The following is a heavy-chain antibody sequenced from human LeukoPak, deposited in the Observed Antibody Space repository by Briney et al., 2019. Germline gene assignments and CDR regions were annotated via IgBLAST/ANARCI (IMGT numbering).Heavy chain of an antibody. CDR3: ARSLIVVVITQSFDY. J-gene: IGHJ4*02. CDR1: GGSFSGYY. Sequence: PSETLSLTCAVYGGSFSGYYWSWIRQPPGKGLEWIGEINHSGSTNYNPSLKSRVTISVDTSKNQFSLKLSSVTAADTAVYYCARSLIVVVITQSFDYWGQGTLVTVSS. V-gene: IGHV4-34*01. CDR2: INHSGST. D-gene: IGHD3-22*01.